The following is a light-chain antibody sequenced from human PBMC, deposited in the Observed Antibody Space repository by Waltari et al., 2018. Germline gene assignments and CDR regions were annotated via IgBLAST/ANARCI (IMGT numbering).Light chain of an antibody. Sequence: IVLTQSPVTASLSPGARVTLSCRASQRVGSSSLAWYQQQPGQAPRLVIYRASRRATGVPDRFSGSGSGTDFSLTISRLEPEDVAVYYCQQHGTLPATFGQGTKVEIK. J-gene: IGKJ1*01. V-gene: IGKV3-20*01. CDR2: RAS. CDR3: QQHGTLPAT. CDR1: QRVGSSS.